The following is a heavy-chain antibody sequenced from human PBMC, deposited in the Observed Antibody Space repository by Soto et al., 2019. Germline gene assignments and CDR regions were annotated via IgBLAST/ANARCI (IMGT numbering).Heavy chain of an antibody. V-gene: IGHV4-59*01. CDR2: IYYSGST. D-gene: IGHD1-20*01. J-gene: IGHJ4*02. CDR1: GGSISSYY. CDR3: ARVDNVDEVFDY. Sequence: QVQLQESGPGLVKPSETLSLTCTVSGGSISSYYWSWIRQPPGKGLEWIGYIYYSGSTNYNPSLKSRVTISVDTSKNHFSLKLSSVTAADTAVYYCARVDNVDEVFDYWGQGTLVTVSS.